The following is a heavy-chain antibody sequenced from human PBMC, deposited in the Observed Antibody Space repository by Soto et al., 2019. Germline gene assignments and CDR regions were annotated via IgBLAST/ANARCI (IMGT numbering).Heavy chain of an antibody. J-gene: IGHJ4*02. CDR3: ATQPGIVGPWDCFDY. Sequence: RGESLKISCKGSGYGFTSYWIGWVRQMPGKGLEWLGIIYPGDSDTRYNPSFQGQVTISADKSISTTYLQWSSLKASDTAVYYCATQPGIVGPWDCFDYWGQGTRVTLSS. D-gene: IGHD1-26*01. V-gene: IGHV5-51*01. CDR1: GYGFTSYW. CDR2: IYPGDSDT.